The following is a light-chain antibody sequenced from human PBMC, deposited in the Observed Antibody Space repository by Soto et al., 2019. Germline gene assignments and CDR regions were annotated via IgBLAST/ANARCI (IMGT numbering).Light chain of an antibody. J-gene: IGKJ2*01. CDR3: QQSYRSPYT. CDR2: AAS. CDR1: QSINIY. V-gene: IGKV1-39*01. Sequence: IQLTQSPPSLSASVGDRVTVTCRASQSINIYLNWYQQKPGKAPTLLIYAASSLQSGVPSRFSGGGSRTDFTLTITSLQAEDFATYYCQQSYRSPYTFGQGTKLEI.